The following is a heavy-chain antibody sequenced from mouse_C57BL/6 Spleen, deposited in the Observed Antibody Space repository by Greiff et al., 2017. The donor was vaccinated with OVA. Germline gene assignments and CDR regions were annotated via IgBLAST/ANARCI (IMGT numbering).Heavy chain of an antibody. CDR3: AREGLPNWDSFAY. J-gene: IGHJ3*01. Sequence: EVKLVESGGGLVKPGGSLKLSCAASGFTFSSYTMSWVRQTPEKRLEWVATISGGGGNTYYPDSVKGRFTISRDNAKNTLYLQMSSLRAEDTALYYCAREGLPNWDSFAYWGQGTLVTVSA. V-gene: IGHV5-9*01. CDR1: GFTFSSYT. D-gene: IGHD4-1*01. CDR2: ISGGGGNT.